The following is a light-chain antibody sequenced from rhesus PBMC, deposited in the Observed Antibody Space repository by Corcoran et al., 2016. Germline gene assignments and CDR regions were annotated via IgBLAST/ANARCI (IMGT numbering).Light chain of an antibody. CDR1: QSVGSY. CDR3: KQSSNLSRT. Sequence: ETVVTQSPATLSLSPGERATLSCRASQSVGSYLAWYQQKPGQAARLLIYGASSRAHGIPDRFSGSGSGTDFNLTISSREPEDVGGYYWKQSSNLSRTFGQGTKVEIK. J-gene: IGKJ1*01. CDR2: GAS. V-gene: IGKV3-24*04.